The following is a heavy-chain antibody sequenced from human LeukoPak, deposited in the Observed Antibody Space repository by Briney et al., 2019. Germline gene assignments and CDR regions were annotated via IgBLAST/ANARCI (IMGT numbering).Heavy chain of an antibody. J-gene: IGHJ4*02. CDR2: INHSGST. V-gene: IGHV4-34*01. D-gene: IGHD1-7*01. CDR1: GGSFSGYY. CDR3: SARPRYNWNYGDY. Sequence: SETLSLTCAVYGGSFSGYYWSWIRQPPGKGLEWIGEINHSGSTNYNPSLKSRDTISVDTSKNQFSLKLSSVTAADTAVYYCSARPRYNWNYGDYWGQGTLVTVSS.